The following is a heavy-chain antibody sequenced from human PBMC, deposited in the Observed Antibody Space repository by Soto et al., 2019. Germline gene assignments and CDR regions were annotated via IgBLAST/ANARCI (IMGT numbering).Heavy chain of an antibody. D-gene: IGHD3-22*01. Sequence: GGSLRLSCAASQITFSLYTMHWVRQAPGKGLEWVAFISHDGSNEYHADSVKGRFTISRDNSKNTLYLQMNSLRVEDTAVYYCARGHSSGYYFDAFDIWGQGTMVTVSS. CDR1: QITFSLYT. V-gene: IGHV3-30-3*01. CDR2: ISHDGSNE. CDR3: ARGHSSGYYFDAFDI. J-gene: IGHJ3*02.